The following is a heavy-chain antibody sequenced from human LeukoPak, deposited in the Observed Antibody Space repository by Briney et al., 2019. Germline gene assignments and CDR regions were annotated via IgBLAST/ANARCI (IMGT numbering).Heavy chain of an antibody. CDR1: GGSISSYY. V-gene: IGHV4-39*07. CDR3: ARAGYSYGPNYYYYMDV. Sequence: PSETLSLTCTVSGGSISSYYWGWIRQPPGKGLEWIGSIYYSGSTYYNPSLKSRVTISVDTSKNQFSLKLSSVTAADTAVYYCARAGYSYGPNYYYYMDVWGKGTTVTVSS. CDR2: IYYSGST. J-gene: IGHJ6*03. D-gene: IGHD5-18*01.